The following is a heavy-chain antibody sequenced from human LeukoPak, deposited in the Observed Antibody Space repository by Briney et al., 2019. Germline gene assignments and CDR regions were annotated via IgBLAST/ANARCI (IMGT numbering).Heavy chain of an antibody. V-gene: IGHV3-30-3*01. J-gene: IGHJ4*02. CDR3: ARARFGYNRGPFDY. Sequence: GRSLRLSCAASGFTFSNYAMHWVRQAPGKGLEWVAFISYDGSNKHYADSVKGRFTISRDNSKNTLYLQMNSLRPEDTAVYYCARARFGYNRGPFDYWGQGILVTVSS. CDR1: GFTFSNYA. D-gene: IGHD5-24*01. CDR2: ISYDGSNK.